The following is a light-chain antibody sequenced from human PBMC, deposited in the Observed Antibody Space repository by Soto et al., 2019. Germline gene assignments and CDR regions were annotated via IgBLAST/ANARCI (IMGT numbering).Light chain of an antibody. CDR1: QSVSSN. CDR2: GAF. CDR3: QQYNDWPVT. V-gene: IGKV3-15*01. J-gene: IGKJ1*01. Sequence: EIVMTQSPVTLSVSPGERVTLSCRASQSVSSNLAWYQQKPGQAPSLLIYGAFTRATGIPARFSGTGSGTEFTLTISSLQSEDFALYYCQQYNDWPVTFGQGTKVDIK.